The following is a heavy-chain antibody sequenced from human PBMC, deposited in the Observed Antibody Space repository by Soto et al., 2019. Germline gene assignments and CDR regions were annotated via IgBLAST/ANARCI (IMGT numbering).Heavy chain of an antibody. Sequence: GWSLTLSCAPSGFSFSTYWMTWFRQAPGKGLEWVANINLDGSETNYVDSVRGRFTIFRDNAKISLYLQMNTLSAEDTAVYYCARGGFYPDYWGQGTLVTVSS. V-gene: IGHV3-7*01. CDR2: INLDGSET. CDR3: ARGGFYPDY. D-gene: IGHD5-12*01. J-gene: IGHJ4*02. CDR1: GFSFSTYW.